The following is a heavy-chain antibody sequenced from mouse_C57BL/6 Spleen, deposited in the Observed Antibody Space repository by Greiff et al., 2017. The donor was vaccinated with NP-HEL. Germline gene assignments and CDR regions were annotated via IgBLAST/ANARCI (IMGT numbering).Heavy chain of an antibody. CDR3: ARLIYDGYYYAMDY. Sequence: QVQLQQPGAELVKPGASVKISCKASGYAFSSYWMNWVKQRPGKGLEWIGQIYPGDGDTNYNGKFKGKATLTADKSSSTAYMQLSSLTSEDSAVYFCARLIYDGYYYAMDYWGQGTSVTVSS. CDR1: GYAFSSYW. J-gene: IGHJ4*01. CDR2: IYPGDGDT. V-gene: IGHV1-80*01. D-gene: IGHD2-3*01.